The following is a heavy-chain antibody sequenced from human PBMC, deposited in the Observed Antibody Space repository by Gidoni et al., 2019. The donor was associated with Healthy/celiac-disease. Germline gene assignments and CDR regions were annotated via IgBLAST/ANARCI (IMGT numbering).Heavy chain of an antibody. J-gene: IGHJ4*02. CDR3: AITLSTYPEYYFDD. V-gene: IGHV1-69*01. CDR1: GCTFSSYA. CDR2: IIPIVGTA. Sequence: QVQLVQSGADVKKPWSSVKVSCKSSGCTFSSYAISWVRQAPGQGLEWMGGIIPIVGTANYAQKFQGRVTITADESTSTAYMELSSLRSEDTAVYYCAITLSTYPEYYFDDWGQGTLVTVSS.